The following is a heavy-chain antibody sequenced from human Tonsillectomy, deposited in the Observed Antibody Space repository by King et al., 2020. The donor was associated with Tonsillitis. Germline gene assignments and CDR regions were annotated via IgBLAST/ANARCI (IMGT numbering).Heavy chain of an antibody. V-gene: IGHV4-59*01. CDR1: GGSISSYY. CDR3: ARMYYYDSSGANAFDI. J-gene: IGHJ3*02. Sequence: QLQGSGPGLVKPSETLSLTCTVSGGSISSYYWSWIRQPPGKGLEWIGYIYYSGSTNYNPSLKSRVTISVDTSKNQFSLKLSSVTAADTAVYYCARMYYYDSSGANAFDIWGQGTMVTVSS. CDR2: IYYSGST. D-gene: IGHD3-22*01.